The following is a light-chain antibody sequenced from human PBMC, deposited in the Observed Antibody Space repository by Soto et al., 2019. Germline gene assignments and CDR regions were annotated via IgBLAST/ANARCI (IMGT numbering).Light chain of an antibody. V-gene: IGLV2-8*01. J-gene: IGLJ1*01. Sequence: QSALTQPPSAYGSPGQSVTISCTGTKNDIGVYDFVSWYQHHPGKAPRLIIYEVVQRPSGVPDRFSGSKSGNMASLTVSGLQAADEANYFCNSYAGSNTYVFGSGTKVTVL. CDR2: EVV. CDR3: NSYAGSNTYV. CDR1: KNDIGVYDF.